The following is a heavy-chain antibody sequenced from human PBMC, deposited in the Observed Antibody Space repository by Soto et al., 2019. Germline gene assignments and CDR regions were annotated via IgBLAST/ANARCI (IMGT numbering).Heavy chain of an antibody. Sequence: QLQLQESGPGLVKPSETLSLTCTVSGGSISSSSYYWGWIRQPPGKGLEWIGSIYYSGSTYYNPSLKSRVTISVDTSKNQFSLKLSSVTAADTAVYYCARISPVRPAAIVGWFDPWGQGTLVTVSS. J-gene: IGHJ5*02. D-gene: IGHD2-2*01. CDR2: IYYSGST. V-gene: IGHV4-39*01. CDR3: ARISPVRPAAIVGWFDP. CDR1: GGSISSSSYY.